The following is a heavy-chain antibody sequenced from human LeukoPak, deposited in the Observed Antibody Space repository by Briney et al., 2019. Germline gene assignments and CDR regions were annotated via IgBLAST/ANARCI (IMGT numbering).Heavy chain of an antibody. Sequence: ASVKVSCKASGYTFTGYYMHWVRQAPGQGLEWMGWINPNSGGTNYAQKFQGRVTMTRDTPISTAYMELSRLRSDDTAVYYCSTIAAAGTHDYWGQGTLVNVSS. CDR1: GYTFTGYY. CDR2: INPNSGGT. D-gene: IGHD6-13*01. J-gene: IGHJ4*02. CDR3: STIAAAGTHDY. V-gene: IGHV1-2*02.